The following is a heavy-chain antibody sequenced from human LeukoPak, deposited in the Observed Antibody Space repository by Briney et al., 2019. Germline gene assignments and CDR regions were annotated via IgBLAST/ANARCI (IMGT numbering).Heavy chain of an antibody. CDR3: AKGSLSYCSGRCYYLDY. D-gene: IGHD2-15*01. Sequence: PGGSLRLSCAASGFTFSSYAMSWVRQAPGKGLEWVSGISGSDGGTYNADSVKGRFTISRDNSKNTLYLQMNSLRAEDAAVYYCAKGSLSYCSGRCYYLDYWGQGTLVTVSS. CDR1: GFTFSSYA. CDR2: ISGSDGGT. J-gene: IGHJ4*02. V-gene: IGHV3-23*01.